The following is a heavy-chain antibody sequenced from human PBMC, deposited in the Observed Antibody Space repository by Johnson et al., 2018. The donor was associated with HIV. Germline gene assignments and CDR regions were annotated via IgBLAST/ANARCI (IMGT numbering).Heavy chain of an antibody. Sequence: VKLVESGGGVVRPGGSLRLSCATSGFTFDDYGMSWVRQVPGKGLEWVSGINWNGGSTGYGDSVKGRFTVSRDNAKNSLYLHMNSLRAEDTAFYYCARDMIGGMGTMGLDAFDIWGQGTMVTVSS. CDR2: INWNGGST. V-gene: IGHV3-20*04. J-gene: IGHJ3*02. CDR3: ARDMIGGMGTMGLDAFDI. D-gene: IGHD5-24*01. CDR1: GFTFDDYG.